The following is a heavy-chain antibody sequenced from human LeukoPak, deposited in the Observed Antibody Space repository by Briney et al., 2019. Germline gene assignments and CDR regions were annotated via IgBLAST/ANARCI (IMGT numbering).Heavy chain of an antibody. CDR3: ARSWVGQPPGY. Sequence: RGSLRLSCAASGFTFSSYWMHWVCQAPGKGLVWVSRINSDGSSTSYADSVKGRFTISRDNAKNTLYLQMNSLRAEDTAVYYCARSWVGQPPGYWGQGTLVTVSS. V-gene: IGHV3-74*01. CDR1: GFTFSSYW. CDR2: INSDGSST. J-gene: IGHJ4*02. D-gene: IGHD2-15*01.